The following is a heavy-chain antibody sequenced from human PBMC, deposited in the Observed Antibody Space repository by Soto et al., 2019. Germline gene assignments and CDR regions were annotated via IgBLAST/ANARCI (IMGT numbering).Heavy chain of an antibody. D-gene: IGHD3-10*01. Sequence: GGSLRLSCAASGFTFSSYGMHWVRQAPGKGLEWVAVIWYDGSNKYYADSVKGRFTISRDNSKNTLYLQMNSLRAEDTAVYYCAIDERLVITMVRGVPDYWGQGTLVTVSS. V-gene: IGHV3-33*01. CDR2: IWYDGSNK. CDR1: GFTFSSYG. J-gene: IGHJ4*02. CDR3: AIDERLVITMVRGVPDY.